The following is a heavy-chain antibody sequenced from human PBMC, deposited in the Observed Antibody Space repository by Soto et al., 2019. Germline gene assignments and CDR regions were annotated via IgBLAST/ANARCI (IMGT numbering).Heavy chain of an antibody. D-gene: IGHD6-19*01. CDR3: ESSYSSGWYEGFDS. V-gene: IGHV4-61*01. J-gene: IGHJ4*02. CDR1: GGSVSSGSYY. Sequence: QVQLQESGPGLVKPSETLSLTCTVSGGSVSSGSYYWSWIRQPPGKGLEWIGYIYYSGSTNYNTSLKRRVTISVDTSKNQFSLKLSSVTAADTAVYYCESSYSSGWYEGFDSWGQGNLVNVSS. CDR2: IYYSGST.